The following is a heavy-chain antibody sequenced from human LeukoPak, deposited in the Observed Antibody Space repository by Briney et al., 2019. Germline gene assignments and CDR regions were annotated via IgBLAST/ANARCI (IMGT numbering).Heavy chain of an antibody. Sequence: SQTLSLTCAISGDSVSSNSAAWNWIRQSPSRGLEWLGRTYYRSKWYNDYAVSVKSRITINPDTSKNQFSLQLNSVTPEDTAVYYCAREQQLVSRPGAPLDYWGQGTLVTVSS. V-gene: IGHV6-1*01. CDR2: TYYRSKWYN. J-gene: IGHJ4*02. CDR1: GDSVSSNSAA. D-gene: IGHD6-13*01. CDR3: AREQQLVSRPGAPLDY.